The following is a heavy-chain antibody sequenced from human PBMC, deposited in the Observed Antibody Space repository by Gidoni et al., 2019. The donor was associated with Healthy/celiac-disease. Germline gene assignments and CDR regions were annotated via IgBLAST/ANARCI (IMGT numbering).Heavy chain of an antibody. CDR1: GGSISSSSYY. Sequence: QLQLQESGPGLVKPSETLSLTCTVSGGSISSSSYYWGWIRQPPGKGLEWIGSIYYSGSTYYNPSLKSRVTISVDTSKNQFSLKLSSVTAADTAVYYCARGYSGSSTTMTHQRYNWFDPWGQGTLVTVSS. CDR2: IYYSGST. V-gene: IGHV4-39*07. D-gene: IGHD1-26*01. J-gene: IGHJ5*02. CDR3: ARGYSGSSTTMTHQRYNWFDP.